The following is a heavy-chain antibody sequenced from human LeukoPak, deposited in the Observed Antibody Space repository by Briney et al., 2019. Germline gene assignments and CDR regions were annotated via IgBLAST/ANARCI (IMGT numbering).Heavy chain of an antibody. Sequence: SETLSLTCTVSGGSISITSYYWGWIRQPPGKGLEWIGSIYYSGSTYYNPSLKSRVTISVDTSKNQFSLKLSSVTAADTAVYYCARGNSYGYDFDYWGQGTLVTVSS. D-gene: IGHD5-18*01. J-gene: IGHJ4*02. CDR2: IYYSGST. CDR3: ARGNSYGYDFDY. CDR1: GGSISITSYY. V-gene: IGHV4-39*07.